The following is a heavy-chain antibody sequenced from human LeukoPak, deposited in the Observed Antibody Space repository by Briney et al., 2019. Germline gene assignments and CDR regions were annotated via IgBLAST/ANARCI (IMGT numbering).Heavy chain of an antibody. CDR2: IYSGGST. Sequence: GGSLRLSCAASGFPFSDYHMTWIRQAPGKGLEWVSVIYSGGSTYYADSVKGRFTISRDNSKNTLYLQMNSLRAEDTAVYYCARGRSKDYYYMDVWGKGTTVTVSS. V-gene: IGHV3-53*01. CDR3: ARGRSKDYYYMDV. CDR1: GFPFSDYH. J-gene: IGHJ6*03.